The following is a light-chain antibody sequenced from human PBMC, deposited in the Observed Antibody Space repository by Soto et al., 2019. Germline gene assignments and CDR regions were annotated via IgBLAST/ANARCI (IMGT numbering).Light chain of an antibody. V-gene: IGLV2-14*01. CDR1: SSDIGTYHY. J-gene: IGLJ1*01. CDR2: EVN. Sequence: QSVRNQPAAGYRADRESISISCTGTSSDIGTYHYVSWYQQHPGKAPKLIIYEVNNRPSGISNRFSGSKSDNTASLTISGLQAEDEGDYYCISYTTSTSTPYVFGSGTKVTVL. CDR3: ISYTTSTSTPYV.